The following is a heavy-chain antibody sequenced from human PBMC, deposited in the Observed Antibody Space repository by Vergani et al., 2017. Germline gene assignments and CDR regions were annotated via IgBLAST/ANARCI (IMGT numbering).Heavy chain of an antibody. CDR3: ARVGGEFDAFNI. V-gene: IGHV4-34*01. Sequence: QVQLQQWGAGLLKPSETLSLTCAVYGGSFSDYYWSWIRQSPGKGLEWIGEINHSGSTNYNPSLKSRVTISVKTSKNQFSLKLSSVTAADTAVYYCARVGGEFDAFNIWGQGTMVAVSS. D-gene: IGHD2-21*01. CDR1: GGSFSDYY. J-gene: IGHJ3*02. CDR2: INHSGST.